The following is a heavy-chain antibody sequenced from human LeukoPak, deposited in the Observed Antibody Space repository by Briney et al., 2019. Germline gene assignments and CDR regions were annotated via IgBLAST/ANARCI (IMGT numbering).Heavy chain of an antibody. V-gene: IGHV4-4*09. CDR2: IYPSGST. Sequence: SETLSLTCTVSGGSISRYCWSWVRQPPGKGLEWIGYIYPSGSTDYNPSLRSRVTMSVDTSKNQLSMELRYLTAADTAMYYCATSYEAKTAPSDVWGQGTLVTVSS. D-gene: IGHD3-3*01. CDR3: ATSYEAKTAPSDV. J-gene: IGHJ1*01. CDR1: GGSISRYC.